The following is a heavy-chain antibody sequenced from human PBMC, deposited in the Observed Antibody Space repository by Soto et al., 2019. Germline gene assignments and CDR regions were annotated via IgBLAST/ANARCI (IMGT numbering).Heavy chain of an antibody. CDR1: GFSLTSYG. Sequence: QVQMEQSGGGVVQPGRSLRLSCAASGFSLTSYGLQWVRQAPGKGLEWVAVMWSDGAKTAYADSVKGRFIVSRDTSENSVHLQMNSLRGEDTAVYYCARGCRNPPSVYYYFYMDVWGTGSTVTVS. CDR2: MWSDGAKT. V-gene: IGHV3-33*01. CDR3: ARGCRNPPSVYYYFYMDV. D-gene: IGHD1-1*01. J-gene: IGHJ6*03.